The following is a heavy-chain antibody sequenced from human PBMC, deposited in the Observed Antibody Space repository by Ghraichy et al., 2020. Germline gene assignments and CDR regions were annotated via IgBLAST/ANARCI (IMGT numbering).Heavy chain of an antibody. CDR1: GVSITSSTYY. V-gene: IGHV4-39*01. CDR3: ASANSGSSGSGCFDS. D-gene: IGHD6-25*01. CDR2: FSYSGNT. Sequence: SETLSLTCPVSGVSITSSTYYWAWIRQPPGRGLEWIGGFSYSGNTYYNPSLMSRVTISVDPSKNLFSLRLTSVTAADTAIYYCASANSGSSGSGCFDSWGQGTLVTVSS. J-gene: IGHJ4*02.